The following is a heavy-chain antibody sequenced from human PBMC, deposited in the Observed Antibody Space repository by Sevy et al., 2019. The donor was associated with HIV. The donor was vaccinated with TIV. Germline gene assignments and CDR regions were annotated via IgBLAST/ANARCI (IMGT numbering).Heavy chain of an antibody. CDR2: IYSGNT. D-gene: IGHD2-21*01. Sequence: SETLSLTCTVSGGSVSSSGYYWNWVRQHPGKGLEWIGYIYSGNTYYNPSLRSRITISLDTSKNQFSVKLSSVTAADTAVYYCSKGGGALDGGMDVWGQGTTVTVSS. J-gene: IGHJ6*02. CDR1: GGSVSSSGYY. V-gene: IGHV4-31*03. CDR3: SKGGGALDGGMDV.